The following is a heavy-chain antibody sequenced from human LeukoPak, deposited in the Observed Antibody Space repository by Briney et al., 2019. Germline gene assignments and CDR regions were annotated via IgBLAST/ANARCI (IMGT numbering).Heavy chain of an antibody. CDR3: ASSHDLLGAFDI. D-gene: IGHD2-15*01. CDR1: GGSISSGDYY. V-gene: IGHV4-30-4*08. Sequence: SETLSLTCTVSGGSISSGDYYWSWIRQPPGKGPEWIGYIYYSGSTYYNPSLKSRVTISVDTSKNQFSLKLSSVTAADTAVYYCASSHDLLGAFDIWGQGTMVTVSS. J-gene: IGHJ3*02. CDR2: IYYSGST.